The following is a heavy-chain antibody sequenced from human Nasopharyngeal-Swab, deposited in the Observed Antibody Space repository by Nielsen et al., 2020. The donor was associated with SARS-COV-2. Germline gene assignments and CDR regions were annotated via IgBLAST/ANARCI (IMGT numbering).Heavy chain of an antibody. D-gene: IGHD1-26*01. Sequence: ASVKVSCKVSGYTLTELSMHWVRQAPGKGLEWMGGFDPEDGEIIYAQKFQGRVTMTEDTSTDTAYMELSSLRSEDTAVYYCATDLPVRRSEWELLQAPYYYYGMDVWGQGTTVTVSS. CDR3: ATDLPVRRSEWELLQAPYYYYGMDV. CDR2: FDPEDGEI. CDR1: GYTLTELS. V-gene: IGHV1-24*01. J-gene: IGHJ6*02.